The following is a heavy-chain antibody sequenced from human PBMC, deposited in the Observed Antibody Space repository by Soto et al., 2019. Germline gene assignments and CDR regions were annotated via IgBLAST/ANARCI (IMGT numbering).Heavy chain of an antibody. CDR3: ARSGYSSSWYPQFNWFDP. CDR2: IYHSGST. CDR1: GGSISSYY. V-gene: IGHV4-59*08. Sequence: SETLSLTCTVSGGSISSYYWSWIRQPPGKGLEWIGYIYHSGSTNYNPSLKSRVTISVDTSKNQFSLKLSSVTAADTAVYYCARSGYSSSWYPQFNWFDPWGQGTLVTVSS. J-gene: IGHJ5*02. D-gene: IGHD6-13*01.